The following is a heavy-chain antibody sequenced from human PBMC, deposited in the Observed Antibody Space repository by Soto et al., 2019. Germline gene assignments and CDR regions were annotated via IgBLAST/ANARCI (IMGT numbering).Heavy chain of an antibody. CDR1: GSTFSNYG. Sequence: VPLLESGGGLVQPGGSLRLSCAASGSTFSNYGMNWIRLAPGEGLEWVSTVSPAGSTFYADSVRGRFTISRDNSKSTVDLQMNGLRVDDTAIYYCVRSWAYWGRGTVVTVSS. V-gene: IGHV3-23*01. J-gene: IGHJ4*02. CDR3: VRSWAY. CDR2: VSPAGST. D-gene: IGHD6-13*01.